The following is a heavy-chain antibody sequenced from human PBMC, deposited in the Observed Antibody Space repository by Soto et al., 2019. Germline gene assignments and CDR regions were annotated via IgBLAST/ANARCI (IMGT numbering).Heavy chain of an antibody. J-gene: IGHJ5*02. Sequence: PSETLSLTCAVSGGSISSGGYSWSWIRQPPGKGLEWIGYMYHSGSTYYNPSLKSRVTISIDRSKNQFSLKLSSVTAADTAVYYCARGPRGFGELLYWFYPWCQGTLVTVSS. V-gene: IGHV4-30-2*01. CDR3: ARGPRGFGELLYWFYP. D-gene: IGHD3-10*01. CDR1: GGSISSGGYS. CDR2: MYHSGST.